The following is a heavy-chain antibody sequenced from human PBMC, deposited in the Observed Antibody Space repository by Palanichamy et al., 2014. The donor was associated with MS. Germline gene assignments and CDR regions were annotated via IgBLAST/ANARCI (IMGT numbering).Heavy chain of an antibody. D-gene: IGHD1-26*01. CDR3: ARDDPSGSYFDY. V-gene: IGHV3-33*01. CDR1: GFTFSSYG. Sequence: QVQLVESGGGVVQPGRSLRLSCAASGFTFSSYGMHWVRQAPGKGLEWVAVIWYDGSNKYNADSVKGRFTISRDNSKNTLYLQMNSLRAEDTAVYYCARDDPSGSYFDYWGQGTLVTVSS. CDR2: IWYDGSNK. J-gene: IGHJ4*02.